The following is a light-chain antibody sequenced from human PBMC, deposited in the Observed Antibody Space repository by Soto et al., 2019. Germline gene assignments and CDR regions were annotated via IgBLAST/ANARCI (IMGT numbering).Light chain of an antibody. CDR1: QSISSY. V-gene: IGKV1-39*01. CDR3: QQSYSTPVT. J-gene: IGKJ3*01. Sequence: DIQMTQSPSSLYASVGDRVTITCRASQSISSYLNWYQQKPGKAPKLLIYAASSLQSGVPSRFSGSGSGTDFTLTISSLQPEDFATYYCQQSYSTPVTVGPETKVEIK. CDR2: AAS.